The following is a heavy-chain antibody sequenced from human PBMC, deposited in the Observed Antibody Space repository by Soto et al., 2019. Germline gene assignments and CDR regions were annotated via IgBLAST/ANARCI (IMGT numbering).Heavy chain of an antibody. V-gene: IGHV3-48*03. CDR2: ISSSGSTI. Sequence: VQLVESGGGLVQPGGSLRLSCAASGFTFSSYEMNWVRQAPGKGLEWVSYISSSGSTIYYADSVKGRFTISRDNAKNSLYLQMNSLRAEDTAVYYCAREERTYYDFWSGYYGRDYYYGMDVWGQGTTVTVSS. D-gene: IGHD3-3*01. CDR1: GFTFSSYE. CDR3: AREERTYYDFWSGYYGRDYYYGMDV. J-gene: IGHJ6*02.